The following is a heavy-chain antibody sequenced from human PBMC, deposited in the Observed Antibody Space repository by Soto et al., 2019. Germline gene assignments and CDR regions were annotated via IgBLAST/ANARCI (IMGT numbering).Heavy chain of an antibody. J-gene: IGHJ6*03. CDR3: ARGWFGPDV. V-gene: IGHV3-74*01. CDR1: EFTFSGRS. D-gene: IGHD3-10*01. Sequence: EVQLVESGGGLVQPGGSLRLSCAASEFTFSGRSVHWVRQAPGKGLVWVSGIDKVGTDSTYADSVKGRFTSSRDNAKNTVYLPMNRLRVEGTAVYYCARGWFGPDVWGKGTTVTVSS. CDR2: IDKVGTDS.